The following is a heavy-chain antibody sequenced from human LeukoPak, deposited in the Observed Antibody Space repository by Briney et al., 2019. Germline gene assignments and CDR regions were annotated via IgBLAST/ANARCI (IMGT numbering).Heavy chain of an antibody. CDR3: ARDDFSYTGSHWFDP. V-gene: IGHV1-3*01. CDR2: INAGNGNT. Sequence: ASVKVSCKASGYTFTSYAMHWVRQAPGQRLEWMGWINAGNGNTKYSQKFQGRVTITADESTSTAYMELSSLRSEDTAVYYCARDDFSYTGSHWFDPWGQGTLVTVSS. D-gene: IGHD3/OR15-3a*01. J-gene: IGHJ5*02. CDR1: GYTFTSYA.